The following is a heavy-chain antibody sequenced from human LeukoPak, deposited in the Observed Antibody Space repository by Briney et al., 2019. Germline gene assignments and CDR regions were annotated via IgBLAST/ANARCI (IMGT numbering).Heavy chain of an antibody. V-gene: IGHV4-39*01. CDR3: ARHDGYYDFWSGFAGAFDI. CDR1: GGSISSSSYY. J-gene: IGHJ3*02. D-gene: IGHD3-3*01. Sequence: SETLSLTCTVSGGSISSSSYYWGWIRQPPGKGLEWIGSIYHSGSTYYNPSLKSRVTISVDTSKNQFSLKLSSVTAADTAVYYCARHDGYYDFWSGFAGAFDIWGQGTMVTVSS. CDR2: IYHSGST.